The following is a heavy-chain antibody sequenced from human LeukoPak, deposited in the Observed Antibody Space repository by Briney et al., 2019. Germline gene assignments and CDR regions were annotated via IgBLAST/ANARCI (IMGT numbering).Heavy chain of an antibody. D-gene: IGHD5-12*01. CDR3: ARGGYSGYDRDAFDI. CDR1: GFTVSSNY. CDR2: IYSDDST. Sequence: PGGSLILSCAASGFTVSSNYMSWVRQAPGKGLEWVSVIYSDDSTYYADSVKGRFTISRHNSKNTLYLQMNSLRAEDTAVYYCARGGYSGYDRDAFDIWGRGTMVTVSS. J-gene: IGHJ3*02. V-gene: IGHV3-53*04.